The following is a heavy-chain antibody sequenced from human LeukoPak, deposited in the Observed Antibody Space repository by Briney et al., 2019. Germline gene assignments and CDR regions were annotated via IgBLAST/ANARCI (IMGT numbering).Heavy chain of an antibody. CDR3: ARSGGSYRLDY. Sequence: GGSLRLSCAASGFTFSSYWMSWVRQAPGKGLEWVANIKQDGSEKYYVDSVKGRFTISRDNAKNSLYLQMNSLRAEDTAAYYCARSGGSYRLDYWGQGTLVTVSS. D-gene: IGHD1-26*01. CDR2: IKQDGSEK. CDR1: GFTFSSYW. V-gene: IGHV3-7*01. J-gene: IGHJ4*02.